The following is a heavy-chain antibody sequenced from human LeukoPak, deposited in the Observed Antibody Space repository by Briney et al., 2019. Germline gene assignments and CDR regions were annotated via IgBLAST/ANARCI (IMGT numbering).Heavy chain of an antibody. CDR2: IIPIFGTA. CDR3: ARVRDYYDSRMYYYYYMDV. J-gene: IGHJ6*03. Sequence: GASVEVSCKASGYTFTGYYMHWVRQAPGQGLEWMGRIIPIFGTANYAQKFQGRVTITTDESTSTAYMELSSLRSEDTAVYYCARVRDYYDSRMYYYYYMDVWGKGTTVTVSS. V-gene: IGHV1-69*05. D-gene: IGHD3-22*01. CDR1: GYTFTGYY.